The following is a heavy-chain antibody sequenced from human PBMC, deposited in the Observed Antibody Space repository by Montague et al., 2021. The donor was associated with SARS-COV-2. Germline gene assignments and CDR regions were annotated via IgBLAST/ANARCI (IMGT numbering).Heavy chain of an antibody. CDR3: VRHPNYVDLNGPLDF. CDR1: GVSVTDYY. CDR2: VFYNKGT. D-gene: IGHD3-9*01. V-gene: IGHV4-59*08. Sequence: SETLSLTCTVSGVSVTDYYWSWIRQPAGKGLEWVGDVFYNKGTNFNPSLKSRVAISVDTSKNQFSLRVTSVTAADTAFYYCVRHPNYVDLNGPLDFWDQGTLVTVSS. J-gene: IGHJ4*02.